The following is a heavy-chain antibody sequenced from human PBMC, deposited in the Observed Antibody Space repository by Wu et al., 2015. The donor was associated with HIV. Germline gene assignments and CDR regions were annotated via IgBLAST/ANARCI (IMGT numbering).Heavy chain of an antibody. CDR2: INPNSGGT. CDR1: GYTFSAYY. Sequence: QGHLVQSGAALTNPGASVKVSCKASGYTFSAYYMHWVRQAPGQGLEWMGWINPNSGGTNYAQKFQGRVTMTRDTSISTAYMELSSLTSEDTAVYYCGRRGSWGDRTTIIRGGVDVWGQGTTVSVSS. V-gene: IGHV1-2*02. J-gene: IGHJ6*02. CDR3: GRRGSWGDRTTIIRGGVDV. D-gene: IGHD3-10*01.